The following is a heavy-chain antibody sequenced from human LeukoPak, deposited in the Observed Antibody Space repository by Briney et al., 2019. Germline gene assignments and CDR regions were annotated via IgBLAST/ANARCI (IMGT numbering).Heavy chain of an antibody. J-gene: IGHJ5*02. V-gene: IGHV4-59*01. D-gene: IGHD5-24*01. CDR2: IYYSGST. Sequence: SETLPLTCTVSGGSISSYYWSWVRQPPGKGLEWIGYIYYSGSTNYNPSLKSRVTISVDTSKNQFSLKLSSVTAADTAVYYCARVREMATIPWFDPWGQGTLVTVSS. CDR3: ARVREMATIPWFDP. CDR1: GGSISSYY.